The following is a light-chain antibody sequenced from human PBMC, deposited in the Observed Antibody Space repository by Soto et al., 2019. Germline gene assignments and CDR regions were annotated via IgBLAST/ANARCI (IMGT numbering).Light chain of an antibody. J-gene: IGLJ2*01. V-gene: IGLV7-46*01. Sequence: QAVVTQEPSLTVSPGGTVTLTCGSSTGAVTSGHYPYWFQQKPGQAPRTLIYDTSTKHSWTPARFSGSFLGGKAALTLSGALPDDEAEYYCLLSYSGARVSGGGTKLTVL. CDR1: TGAVTSGHY. CDR2: DTS. CDR3: LLSYSGARV.